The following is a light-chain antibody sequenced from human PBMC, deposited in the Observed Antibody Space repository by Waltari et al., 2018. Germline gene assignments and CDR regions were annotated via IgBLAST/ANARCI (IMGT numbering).Light chain of an antibody. CDR2: EVS. CDR3: CSYAGSNTYV. CDR1: TSDVGTYTP. V-gene: IGLV2-23*02. J-gene: IGLJ1*01. Sequence: QSALTQPASVSGSPGQSITISCTGTTSDVGTYTPVSWYQQHPDKAPKLIIYEVSKRPSGISNRFSASKSGNTASLTISGLQAEDEADYYCCSYAGSNTYVFGTGTKVTVL.